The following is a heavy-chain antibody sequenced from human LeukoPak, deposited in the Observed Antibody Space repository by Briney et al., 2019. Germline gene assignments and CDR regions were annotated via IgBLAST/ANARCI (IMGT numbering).Heavy chain of an antibody. D-gene: IGHD4/OR15-4a*01. CDR2: IRSSSSHI. CDR1: GFTFSDYY. Sequence: GGSLRLSCAASGFTFSDYYMSWIRQAPGKGLEWVSYIRSSSSHINCADSVQGRFTISRDNAKNSLYLQINSLRAEDTAVYYCARGGATRFDAWGQGTLVTVSS. V-gene: IGHV3-11*05. J-gene: IGHJ5*02. CDR3: ARGGATRFDA.